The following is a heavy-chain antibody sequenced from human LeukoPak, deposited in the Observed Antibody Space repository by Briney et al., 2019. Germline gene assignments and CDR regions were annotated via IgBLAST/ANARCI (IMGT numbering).Heavy chain of an antibody. V-gene: IGHV3-23*01. CDR3: ARDKYYDILTGYYSGVDFDY. Sequence: GGSLRLSCAASGFTFSSYAMSWVRQAPVKGLEWVSAISGSGGSTYYADSVKGRFTISRDNSKNTLYLQMNSLRAEDTAVYYCARDKYYDILTGYYSGVDFDYWGQGTLVTVSS. J-gene: IGHJ4*02. CDR2: ISGSGGST. D-gene: IGHD3-9*01. CDR1: GFTFSSYA.